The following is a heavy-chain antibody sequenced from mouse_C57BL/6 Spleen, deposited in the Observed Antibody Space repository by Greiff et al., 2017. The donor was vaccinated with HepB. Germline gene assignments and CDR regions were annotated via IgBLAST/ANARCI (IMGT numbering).Heavy chain of an antibody. CDR2: IYPGSGNT. J-gene: IGHJ4*01. Sequence: VKVVESGAELVRPGASVKLSCKASGYTFTDYYINWVKQRPGQGLEWIARIYPGSGNTYYNEKFKGKATLTAEKSSSTAYMQLSSLTSEDSAVYFCAKANYYGSSDLYAMDYWGQGTSVTVSS. CDR3: AKANYYGSSDLYAMDY. D-gene: IGHD1-1*01. V-gene: IGHV1-76*01. CDR1: GYTFTDYY.